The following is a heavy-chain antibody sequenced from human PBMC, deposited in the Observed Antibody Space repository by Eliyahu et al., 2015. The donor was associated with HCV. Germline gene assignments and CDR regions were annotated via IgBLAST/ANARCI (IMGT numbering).Heavy chain of an antibody. CDR2: IYHSGST. CDR3: ASVMGGLGGYIYYRPFDY. CDR1: SGSISSSGYY. Sequence: QLQLQESGPGLVKPPETLSLTCSVSSGSISSSGYYWGWIRQPPGKGLEWIGSIYHSGSTNYNPSLKSRVTISVDTSKDQFSLKLSSVTAADTAVYYCASVMGGLGGYIYYRPFDYWGQGILVTVSS. J-gene: IGHJ4*02. D-gene: IGHD5-18*01. V-gene: IGHV4-39*01.